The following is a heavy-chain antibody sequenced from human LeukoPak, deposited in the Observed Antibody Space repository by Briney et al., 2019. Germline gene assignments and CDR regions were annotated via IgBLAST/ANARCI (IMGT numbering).Heavy chain of an antibody. J-gene: IGHJ4*02. Sequence: PSETLSLTCTVSGGSITSSNYLWGWIRQSPGKGLEWIGSIYYSGSTYYNPSLKSRVTISVETSKIQFSLKLSSVTAADSAVYYCARDSCSSTSCRRKFDNWGQGTLVTVSS. CDR3: ARDSCSSTSCRRKFDN. D-gene: IGHD2-2*01. CDR2: IYYSGST. CDR1: GGSITSSNYL. V-gene: IGHV4-39*07.